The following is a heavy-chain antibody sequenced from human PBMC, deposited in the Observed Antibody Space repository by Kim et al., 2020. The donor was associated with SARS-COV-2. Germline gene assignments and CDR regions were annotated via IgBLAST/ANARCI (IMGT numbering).Heavy chain of an antibody. CDR3: ARDQGGSYYY. D-gene: IGHD1-26*01. Sequence: SETLSLTCTVSGGSISSSSYYWGWIRQPPGKGLEWIGSIYYSGSTYYNPSLKSRVTISVDTSKNQFSLKLSSVTAADTAVYYCARDQGGSYYYWGQGTL. J-gene: IGHJ4*02. CDR1: GGSISSSSYY. V-gene: IGHV4-39*07. CDR2: IYYSGST.